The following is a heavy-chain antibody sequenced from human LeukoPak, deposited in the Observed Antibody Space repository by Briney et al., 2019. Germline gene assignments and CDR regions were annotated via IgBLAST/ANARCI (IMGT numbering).Heavy chain of an antibody. CDR3: AISGWLDY. Sequence: GGSLRLSCAASVFSFSDSSMSWVRQAPGKGLEWVAVISYDGSNKYYADSVKGRFTISRDNSKNTLYLQMNSLRAEDTAVYYCAISGWLDYWGQGTLVTVSS. D-gene: IGHD6-19*01. CDR2: ISYDGSNK. V-gene: IGHV3-30*03. CDR1: VFSFSDSS. J-gene: IGHJ4*02.